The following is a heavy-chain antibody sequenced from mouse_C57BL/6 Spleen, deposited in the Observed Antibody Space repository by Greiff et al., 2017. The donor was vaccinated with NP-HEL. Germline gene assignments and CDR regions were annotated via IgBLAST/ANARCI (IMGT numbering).Heavy chain of an antibody. J-gene: IGHJ4*01. CDR1: GYTFTSYW. V-gene: IGHV1-55*01. CDR2: IYPGSGST. CDR3: ARFLQSAMDY. Sequence: VQLQQPGAELVKPGASVKMSCKASGYTFTSYWITWVKQRPGQGLEWIGDIYPGSGSTNYNEKFKSKATLTADTSSSTAYMQLSSLPSEDSAVYYCARFLQSAMDYWGQGTSVTVSS.